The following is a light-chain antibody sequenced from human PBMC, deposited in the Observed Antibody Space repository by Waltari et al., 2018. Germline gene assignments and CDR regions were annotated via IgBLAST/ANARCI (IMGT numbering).Light chain of an antibody. Sequence: QSVLNQAPSASGTPGQRVTISCSGSSSNIGTHTVNWYQHLPGTAPKVLIYSNDQRPSGVPDRFSGSKAGSSASLAISGLQSEDEGDYYCAAWDDSLNSVLFGGGTKLTVL. CDR1: SSNIGTHT. CDR3: AAWDDSLNSVL. CDR2: SND. J-gene: IGLJ2*01. V-gene: IGLV1-44*01.